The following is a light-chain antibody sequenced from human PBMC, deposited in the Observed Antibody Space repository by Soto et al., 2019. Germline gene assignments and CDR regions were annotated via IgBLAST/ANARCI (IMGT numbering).Light chain of an antibody. Sequence: DIQMTQSPSSLSASVGDRVTITCRASQSISSYLNWYQQKPGKAPKLLIYAASSLQSGVPSRFSGSGSGTDFTLTISSLQPEDFATYYCQQSYSTPQEYTFGQGTKLEIK. CDR2: AAS. CDR1: QSISSY. J-gene: IGKJ2*01. CDR3: QQSYSTPQEYT. V-gene: IGKV1-39*01.